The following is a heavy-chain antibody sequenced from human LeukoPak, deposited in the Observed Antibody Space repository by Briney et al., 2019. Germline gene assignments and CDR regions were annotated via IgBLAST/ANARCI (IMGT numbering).Heavy chain of an antibody. J-gene: IGHJ4*02. Sequence: GGSLRLSCAASGFTFSRFWMSWVRQAPGKGLEWVSDISASGGSTYYAGSVKGRFTVSRDNSKNTLYLQMSSLRADDTAVYYCAKGPRQQLVTRFDNWGQGTLVTVSS. D-gene: IGHD6-13*01. CDR2: ISASGGST. V-gene: IGHV3-23*01. CDR3: AKGPRQQLVTRFDN. CDR1: GFTFSRFW.